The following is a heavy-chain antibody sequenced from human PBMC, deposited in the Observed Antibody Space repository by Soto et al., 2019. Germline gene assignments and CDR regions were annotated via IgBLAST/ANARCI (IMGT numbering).Heavy chain of an antibody. J-gene: IGHJ3*02. Sequence: PSETLSLTCAVSGGSISSSNWWSWVRQPPGKGLEWIGVFYHSGSTNYNPSLKSRVTISVDKSKNHFSLKLSFVTAADTAVYYCARRLDIVVVVAAQGAFDIWGQGTMVTVSS. V-gene: IGHV4-4*02. CDR3: ARRLDIVVVVAAQGAFDI. D-gene: IGHD2-15*01. CDR1: GGSISSSNW. CDR2: FYHSGST.